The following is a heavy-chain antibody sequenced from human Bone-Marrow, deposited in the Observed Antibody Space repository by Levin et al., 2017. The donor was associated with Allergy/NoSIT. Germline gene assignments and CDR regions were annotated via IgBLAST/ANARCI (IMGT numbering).Heavy chain of an antibody. CDR1: GYSFTSYW. V-gene: IGHV5-51*01. Sequence: ASVKVSCKGSGYSFTSYWIGWVRQMPGKGLEWMGIIYPGDSDTRYSPSFQGQVTISADKSISTAYLQWSSLKASDTAMYYCARSRAIVLVPAAMQIGPKTKENWFDPWGQGTLVTVSS. J-gene: IGHJ5*02. CDR2: IYPGDSDT. CDR3: ARSRAIVLVPAAMQIGPKTKENWFDP. D-gene: IGHD2-2*01.